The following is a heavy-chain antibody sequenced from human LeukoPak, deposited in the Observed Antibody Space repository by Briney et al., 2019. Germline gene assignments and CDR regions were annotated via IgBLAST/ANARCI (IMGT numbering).Heavy chain of an antibody. V-gene: IGHV3-72*01. CDR3: ARRPPRAYWYFDF. D-gene: IGHD6-6*01. J-gene: IGHJ2*01. Sequence: PGGSLRLSCVTSGFIFSDRYMDWVRQTPGKGLEWVGRARDKANGYTTEYAASVKGRFTISRDDSQNSLYLQMTSLKTEDTAVYYCARRPPRAYWYFDFWGRGTLVTVSS. CDR2: ARDKANGYTT. CDR1: GFIFSDRY.